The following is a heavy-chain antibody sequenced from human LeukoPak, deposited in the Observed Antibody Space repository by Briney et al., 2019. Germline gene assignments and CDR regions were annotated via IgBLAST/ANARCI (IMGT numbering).Heavy chain of an antibody. Sequence: PETLSLTCSVSGGSISSTNYYWAWIRQPPGKGLEWIGSVYYSGSTYYNPSLKGRVIISVDTSKNQFSLTLSSVTAADRAVYYCASELVAAGTDYWGHGTLVTVSS. V-gene: IGHV4-39*01. D-gene: IGHD6-13*01. J-gene: IGHJ4*01. CDR2: VYYSGST. CDR3: ASELVAAGTDY. CDR1: GGSISSTNYY.